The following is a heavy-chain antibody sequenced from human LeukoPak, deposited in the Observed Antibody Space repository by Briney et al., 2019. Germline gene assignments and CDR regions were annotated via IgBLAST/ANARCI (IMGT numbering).Heavy chain of an antibody. CDR2: IIPIFGTP. CDR1: GGTFSSYA. J-gene: IGHJ6*03. CDR3: ARSRATDLYYYYYMDV. D-gene: IGHD2-2*01. V-gene: IGHV1-69*13. Sequence: ASVKVSCKASGGTFSSYAISWVRQAPGEGLEWMGGIIPIFGTPNYAQKFQGRVTITADESTSTAYMELSSLRSEDTAVYYCARSRATDLYYYYYMDVWGKGTTVTISS.